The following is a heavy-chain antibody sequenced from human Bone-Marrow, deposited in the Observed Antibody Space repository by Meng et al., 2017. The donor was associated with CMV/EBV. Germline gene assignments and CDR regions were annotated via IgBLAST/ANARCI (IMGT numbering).Heavy chain of an antibody. CDR3: ARGWVGGRPDELHDYYVMDV. V-gene: IGHV3-30*04. J-gene: IGHJ6*02. Sequence: GESLKISCAASGFTFSSYAMHWVRQTPGKGLEWVAVISYDGSNKYYADSMKGRFTISRDNSKNPLYLQMNSLRAEDTAVYYCARGWVGGRPDELHDYYVMDVWGRGTTVTVSS. D-gene: IGHD3-3*01. CDR1: GFTFSSYA. CDR2: ISYDGSNK.